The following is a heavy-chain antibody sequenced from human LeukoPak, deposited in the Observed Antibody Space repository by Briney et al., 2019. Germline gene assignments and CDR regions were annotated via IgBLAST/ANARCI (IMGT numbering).Heavy chain of an antibody. CDR1: GGSVDSNYYY. CDR3: AREGTRWADENWFDS. Sequence: SETLSLTCSVSGGSVDSNYYYWGWIRQPPGKGLEWIGSISYTGATHYSPSLESRVTISLDTSKNQFSLKLASVTPADTAVYYCAREGTRWADENWFDSWGQGSLVIVSS. V-gene: IGHV4-39*07. CDR2: ISYTGAT. D-gene: IGHD1-26*01. J-gene: IGHJ5*01.